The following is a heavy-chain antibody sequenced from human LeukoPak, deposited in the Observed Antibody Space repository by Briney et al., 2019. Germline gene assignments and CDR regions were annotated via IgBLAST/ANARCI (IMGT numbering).Heavy chain of an antibody. CDR2: IYFSGST. J-gene: IGHJ6*03. D-gene: IGHD3-10*01. CDR3: ARDVPRGTGYMDV. CDR1: GGSIKNYY. V-gene: IGHV4-59*01. Sequence: TLSLTCTVSGGSIKNYYWTWIRQPPGKGLEWIGYIYFSGSTSSNPSLKSRVTISVDTSKNQFSLRLRYVTAADTAVYYCARDVPRGTGYMDVWGKGTTVTVSS.